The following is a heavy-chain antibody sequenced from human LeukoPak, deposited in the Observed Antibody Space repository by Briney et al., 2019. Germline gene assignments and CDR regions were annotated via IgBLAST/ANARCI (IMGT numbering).Heavy chain of an antibody. Sequence: PGGSLRLSCAASGFTFSSYWMSWARQAPGKGPEWVANIKQDGSEKYYVDSVKGRFTISRDNAKNSLYLQMNSLRAEDTAVYYCARDEYYYDSSGYYPDAFDIWGQGTMVTVSS. V-gene: IGHV3-7*03. J-gene: IGHJ3*02. CDR3: ARDEYYYDSSGYYPDAFDI. CDR2: IKQDGSEK. CDR1: GFTFSSYW. D-gene: IGHD3-22*01.